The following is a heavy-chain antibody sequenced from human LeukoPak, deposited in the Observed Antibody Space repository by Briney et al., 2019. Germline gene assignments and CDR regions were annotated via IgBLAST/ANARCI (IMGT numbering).Heavy chain of an antibody. V-gene: IGHV3-30*02. J-gene: IGHJ4*02. CDR2: IRYDGSNK. D-gene: IGHD3-3*01. CDR3: AKDGSDFWGDYYFDY. Sequence: GGSLRLSCAASGFTFSSYGMHWVRQAPGKGLEWAAFIRYDGSNKYYADSVKGRFTISRDNSKNTLYLQMNSLRAEDTAAYYCAKDGSDFWGDYYFDYWGQGTLVTVSS. CDR1: GFTFSSYG.